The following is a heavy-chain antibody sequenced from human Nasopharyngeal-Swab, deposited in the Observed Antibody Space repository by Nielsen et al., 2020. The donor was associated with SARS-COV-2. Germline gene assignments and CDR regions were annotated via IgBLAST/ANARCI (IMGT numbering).Heavy chain of an antibody. J-gene: IGHJ4*02. CDR2: IKEDGSEK. D-gene: IGHD4-17*01. CDR3: VRDVIATVTTPPDY. Sequence: GESLKISCAASGFTFSSYLMSWVRQAPGKGLEWVANIKEDGSEKYYVDSVKGRFTISRDNAKNSLYLQMNTLRAEDTAVYYCVRDVIATVTTPPDYWGQGTLVTVSS. CDR1: GFTFSSYL. V-gene: IGHV3-7*01.